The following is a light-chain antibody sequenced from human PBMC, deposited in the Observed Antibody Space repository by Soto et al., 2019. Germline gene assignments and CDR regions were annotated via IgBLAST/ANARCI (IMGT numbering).Light chain of an antibody. CDR2: DVS. V-gene: IGLV2-11*01. J-gene: IGLJ3*02. CDR3: CAYAGSNTWV. CDR1: SSDVGGYNY. Sequence: QSALTQPRSVSGSPGQSVTISCTGTSSDVGGYNYVSWYQQHPGKAPKLIIYDVSKRPPGVPDRFSGSKSGNTASLTISGLQAEDEADYYCCAYAGSNTWVLGGGTKLTVL.